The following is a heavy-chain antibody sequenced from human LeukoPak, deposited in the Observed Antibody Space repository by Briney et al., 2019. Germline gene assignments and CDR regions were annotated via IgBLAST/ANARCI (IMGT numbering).Heavy chain of an antibody. J-gene: IGHJ4*02. CDR1: GYTFTSYY. V-gene: IGHV1-46*01. Sequence: ASVKVSCKASGYTFTSYYMHWVRQAPGQGLEWMGIINPSGGSTSYAQKFQGRVTMTRDTSTSTVYMELSSLRSEDTAVYYRARSAYSYGRGLFDYWAREPWSPSPQ. CDR2: INPSGGST. CDR3: ARSAYSYGRGLFDY. D-gene: IGHD5-18*01.